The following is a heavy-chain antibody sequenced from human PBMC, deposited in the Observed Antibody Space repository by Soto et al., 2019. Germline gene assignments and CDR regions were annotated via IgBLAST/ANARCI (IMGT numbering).Heavy chain of an antibody. CDR3: AREQVTTIFGVVIEAYYYYGMDV. Sequence: GASVKVSCKASGGTFSSYAISWVRQAPGQGLEWMGGIIPIFGTANYAQKFQGRVTITADESTSTAYMELSSLRSEDTAVYYCAREQVTTIFGVVIEAYYYYGMDVWGQGTTVTVSS. CDR2: IIPIFGTA. CDR1: GGTFSSYA. D-gene: IGHD3-3*01. J-gene: IGHJ6*02. V-gene: IGHV1-69*13.